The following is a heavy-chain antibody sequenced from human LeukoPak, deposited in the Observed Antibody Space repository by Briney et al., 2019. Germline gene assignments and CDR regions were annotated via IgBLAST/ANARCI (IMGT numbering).Heavy chain of an antibody. CDR1: GFTFSGSA. Sequence: PGGSLRLSCAASGFTFSGSAMHWVRQASGKGLEWVGRIRSKANSYATAYAASVKGRFTISRDDSKNTAYLQMNSLKTEDTAVYYCTRLGGTVVSPVVSDIWGQGTVVTVSS. J-gene: IGHJ3*02. CDR3: TRLGGTVVSPVVSDI. CDR2: IRSKANSYAT. V-gene: IGHV3-73*01. D-gene: IGHD4-23*01.